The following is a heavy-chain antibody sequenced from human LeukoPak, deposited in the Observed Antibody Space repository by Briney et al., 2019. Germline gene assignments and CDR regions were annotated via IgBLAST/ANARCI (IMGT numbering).Heavy chain of an antibody. D-gene: IGHD3-16*01. Sequence: SQTLSLTCTVSGGSISSGFYYWHWIRQPAGKGLEWNGHIYRSGKTNYNPSLKSRFTMSVDTSNNQFSLKVTSVTAEDTAVYFCARSVFLATFGGVVHRHFDNWGQGTLVTVSS. V-gene: IGHV4-61*09. CDR3: ARSVFLATFGGVVHRHFDN. CDR1: GGSISSGFYY. J-gene: IGHJ4*02. CDR2: IYRSGKT.